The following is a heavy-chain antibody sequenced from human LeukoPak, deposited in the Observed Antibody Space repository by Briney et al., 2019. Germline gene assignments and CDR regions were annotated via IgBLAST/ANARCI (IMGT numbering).Heavy chain of an antibody. D-gene: IGHD5-18*01. J-gene: IGHJ4*02. Sequence: SETLSLTCTFSGGSISSYYWSWIRQPPGKGLEWIGYIYYSGSTNYNPSLKSRVTISVDTSKNQFSLKLSSVTAADTAVYYCARGRYSYGGYYFDYWGKGTLVTVSS. V-gene: IGHV4-59*01. CDR3: ARGRYSYGGYYFDY. CDR1: GGSISSYY. CDR2: IYYSGST.